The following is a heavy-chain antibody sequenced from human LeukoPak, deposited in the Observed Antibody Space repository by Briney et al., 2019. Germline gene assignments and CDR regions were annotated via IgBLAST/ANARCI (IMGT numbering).Heavy chain of an antibody. CDR3: ARGRVPKPNFDY. J-gene: IGHJ4*02. CDR2: INHSGST. Sequence: SETLSLTCAVYGGSFSGYYWSWIRQPPGKGLEWIGVINHSGSTNYNPSLKSRVTISVDTSKNQFSLKLSSVTAADTAVYYCARGRVPKPNFDYWGQGTLVTVSS. CDR1: GGSFSGYY. D-gene: IGHD1-14*01. V-gene: IGHV4-34*01.